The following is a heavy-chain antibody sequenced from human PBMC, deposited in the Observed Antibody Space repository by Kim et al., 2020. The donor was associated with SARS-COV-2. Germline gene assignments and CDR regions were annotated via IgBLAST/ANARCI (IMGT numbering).Heavy chain of an antibody. CDR1: GFTFSNAW. Sequence: GGSLRLSCAASGFTFSNAWMSWVRQAPGKGLEWVGRIKSKTDGGTTDYAAPVKGRFTISRDDSKNTLYLQMNSLKTEDTAVYYCTTEEYSSSWYKGFDYWGQGTLVTVSS. CDR3: TTEEYSSSWYKGFDY. D-gene: IGHD6-13*01. V-gene: IGHV3-15*01. J-gene: IGHJ4*02. CDR2: IKSKTDGGTT.